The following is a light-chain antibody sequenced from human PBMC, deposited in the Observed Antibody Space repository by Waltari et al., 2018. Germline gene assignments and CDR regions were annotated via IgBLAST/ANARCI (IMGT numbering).Light chain of an antibody. J-gene: IGKJ4*01. CDR1: QGISSY. CDR2: KAS. CDR3: QQRNSYPLT. Sequence: DIQLTQSPSSLSASVGDRVTITCRASQGISSYLSWYQQKPGRAPKLLVSKASSLQSGVPSRFSGSGSGTEFTLTISSLQPEDVAVYYCQQRNSYPLTFGGGTKVEIK. V-gene: IGKV1-9*01.